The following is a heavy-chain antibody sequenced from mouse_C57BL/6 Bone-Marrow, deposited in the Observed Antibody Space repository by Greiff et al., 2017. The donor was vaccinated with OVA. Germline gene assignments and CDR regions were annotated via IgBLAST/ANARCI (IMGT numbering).Heavy chain of an antibody. Sequence: QVQLQQPGAELVKPGASVKMSCKASGYTFTSYWITWVKQRPGQGLEWIGYINPNNGGTSYNQKFKGKATLTVNKSSSTAYMELRSLTSEDSAVYYCARDYYGSSPFDYWGQGTTLTVSS. D-gene: IGHD1-1*01. CDR3: ARDYYGSSPFDY. CDR1: GYTFTSYW. V-gene: IGHV1-55*01. CDR2: INPNNGGT. J-gene: IGHJ2*01.